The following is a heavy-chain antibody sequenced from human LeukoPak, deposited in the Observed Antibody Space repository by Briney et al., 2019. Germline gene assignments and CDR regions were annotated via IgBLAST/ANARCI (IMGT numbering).Heavy chain of an antibody. CDR3: ARQARITIFYYYYYMDV. Sequence: SETLSLTCAVSGGSFSGFYWSWLRQSPGTGLEWIGEINHRGTTNYNPSFKSRVTMSADMSKNEFSLKMNSLTAADTAVYYCARQARITIFYYYYYMDVWGKGTTVTISS. CDR2: INHRGTT. J-gene: IGHJ6*03. V-gene: IGHV4-34*01. CDR1: GGSFSGFY. D-gene: IGHD3-9*01.